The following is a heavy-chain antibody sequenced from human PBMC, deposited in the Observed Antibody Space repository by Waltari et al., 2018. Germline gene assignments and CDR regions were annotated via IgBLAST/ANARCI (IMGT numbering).Heavy chain of an antibody. D-gene: IGHD4-17*01. Sequence: QVQLQESGPGLVKPSQTLSLTCTVSGGSISSGSSYWSWIRQPAGKGLEWIGYIYTSGSPNYNPSLKGRVTISVDTSKNQFSLKLSSVTAADTAVYYCARVRSTGTTTWGRGYYFDYWGQGTLVTVSS. CDR1: GGSISSGSSY. J-gene: IGHJ4*02. V-gene: IGHV4-61*09. CDR3: ARVRSTGTTTWGRGYYFDY. CDR2: IYTSGSP.